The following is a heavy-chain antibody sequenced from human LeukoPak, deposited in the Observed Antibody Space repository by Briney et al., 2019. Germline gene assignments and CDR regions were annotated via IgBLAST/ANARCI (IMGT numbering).Heavy chain of an antibody. CDR1: GGSISSYY. CDR2: IYYSGST. CDR3: ARGDYEPAEFRY. Sequence: SETLSLTCTVSGGSISSYYWSWIRQPPGKGLEWIGYIYYSGSTNYNPSLKSRVTISVDTSKNQFSLKLSSVTAADTAVYYCARGDYEPAEFRYWGQGTLVTVSS. V-gene: IGHV4-59*01. J-gene: IGHJ4*02. D-gene: IGHD4-17*01.